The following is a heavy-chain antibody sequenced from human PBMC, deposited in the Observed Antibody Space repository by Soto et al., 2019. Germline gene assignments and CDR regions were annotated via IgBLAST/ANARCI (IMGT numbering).Heavy chain of an antibody. CDR2: ISVSSSTI. Sequence: PGGSLRLSCAASGFTFSNAWMSWVRQAPGKGLEWVSYISVSSSTIYYADSVKGRFTISRDNAKNSLYLQMNSLRAEDTAVYYCARSSSFDYWGQGTLVTVSS. J-gene: IGHJ4*02. V-gene: IGHV3-48*01. CDR3: ARSSSFDY. CDR1: GFTFSNAW. D-gene: IGHD6-13*01.